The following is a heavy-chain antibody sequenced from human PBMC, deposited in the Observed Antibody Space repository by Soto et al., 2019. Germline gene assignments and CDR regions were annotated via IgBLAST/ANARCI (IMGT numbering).Heavy chain of an antibody. D-gene: IGHD5-18*01. Sequence: QVQLVQSGAEVKKPGSSVKVSCKASGGTFSSYAISWVRQAPGQGLEWMGGIIPMFGTANYAQKFQGRVTITADESTSTAYMELSSLRSEDTAVYYCASWIVDTAIRAYYYYVMDVWGQGTTVTVSS. CDR1: GGTFSSYA. CDR3: ASWIVDTAIRAYYYYVMDV. J-gene: IGHJ6*02. CDR2: IIPMFGTA. V-gene: IGHV1-69*01.